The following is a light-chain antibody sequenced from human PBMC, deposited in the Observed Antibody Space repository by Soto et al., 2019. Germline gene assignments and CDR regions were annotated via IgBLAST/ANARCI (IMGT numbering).Light chain of an antibody. CDR3: AAWDDSLNAL. Sequence: QSVLTQPPSLSATPGQRVNISCSGSFSNIGDNAVNWYQQLPGAAPKLLIYLNDQRPSGVPDRFSGSKSGTSAFLAISGLQSEDEADYYCAAWDDSLNALFGTGTKLTV. CDR1: FSNIGDNA. V-gene: IGLV1-44*01. CDR2: LND. J-gene: IGLJ1*01.